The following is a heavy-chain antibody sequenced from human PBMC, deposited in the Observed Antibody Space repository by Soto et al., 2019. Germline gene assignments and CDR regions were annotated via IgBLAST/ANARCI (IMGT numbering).Heavy chain of an antibody. Sequence: RLSCAASGFTFSSYAMNWVRQAPGKGLEWISVISNSGHSAYYADSVKGRFTISRDNSKNTLYLQIKSLRAEDMAAYYCAKGGPTSLNWFGPWGQGTLVTVSS. CDR3: AKGGPTSLNWFGP. J-gene: IGHJ5*02. CDR2: ISNSGHSA. D-gene: IGHD5-12*01. CDR1: GFTFSSYA. V-gene: IGHV3-23*01.